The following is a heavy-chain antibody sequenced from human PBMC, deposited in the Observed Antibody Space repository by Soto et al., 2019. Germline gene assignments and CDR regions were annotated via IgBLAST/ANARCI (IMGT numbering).Heavy chain of an antibody. CDR3: ARVWFGELSYFDY. CDR2: IYYSGST. V-gene: IGHV4-31*03. CDR1: GGSISSGGYY. Sequence: PSETLSLTCTVSGGSISSGGYYWSWIRQHPGKGLEWIGYIYYSGSTYYNPSLKSRVTISVDTSKNQFSLKLSSVTAADTAVYYCARVWFGELSYFDYWGQGTLVTVSS. D-gene: IGHD3-10*01. J-gene: IGHJ4*02.